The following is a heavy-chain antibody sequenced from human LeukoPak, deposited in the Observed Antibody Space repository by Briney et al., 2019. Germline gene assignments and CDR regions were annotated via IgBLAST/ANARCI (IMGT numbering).Heavy chain of an antibody. CDR3: ARESDYYDSSGSFDY. CDR2: IYYSGST. D-gene: IGHD3-22*01. CDR1: GGSISSYY. J-gene: IGHJ4*02. V-gene: IGHV4-59*01. Sequence: SETLSLTCTVSGGSISSYYWSWIRQPPGKGLEWIGYIYYSGSTNYNPSLKSRVTISVDTSKNQFSLKLSSVIAADTAVYYCARESDYYDSSGSFDYWGQGTLVTVSS.